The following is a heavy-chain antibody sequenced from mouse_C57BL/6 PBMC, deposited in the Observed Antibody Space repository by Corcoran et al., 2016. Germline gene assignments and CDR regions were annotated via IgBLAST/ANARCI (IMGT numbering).Heavy chain of an antibody. J-gene: IGHJ2*01. Sequence: QVQLQQSGAELARPGASVKLSCKASGYTFTSYGISWVKQRTGQGLEWIGEIYPRSGNTYYNEKFKGKATLTADKSSSTAYMELRSLTSEDSAVYFCARSEANWYYVDYWGQGTTLTVSS. CDR2: IYPRSGNT. D-gene: IGHD4-1*01. CDR3: ARSEANWYYVDY. V-gene: IGHV1-81*01. CDR1: GYTFTSYG.